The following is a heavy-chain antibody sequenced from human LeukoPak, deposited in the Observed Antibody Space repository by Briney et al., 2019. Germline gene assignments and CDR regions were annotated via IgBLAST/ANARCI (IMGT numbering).Heavy chain of an antibody. D-gene: IGHD1-1*01. CDR3: ASLVNNWNDDNWFDP. J-gene: IGHJ5*02. CDR2: IYYSGST. Sequence: PSETLSLTCTVSGGSISSYYWSWIRQPPGKGLEWTGYIYYSGSTNYNPSLKSRVTISVDTSKNQFSLKLSSVTAADTAVYYCASLVNNWNDDNWFDPWGQGTLVTVSS. V-gene: IGHV4-59*01. CDR1: GGSISSYY.